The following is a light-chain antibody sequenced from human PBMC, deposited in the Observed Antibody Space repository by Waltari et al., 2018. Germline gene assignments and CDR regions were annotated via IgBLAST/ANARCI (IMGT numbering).Light chain of an antibody. CDR1: SSDVGGYNY. V-gene: IGLV2-14*03. Sequence: SPGQSITISCTGTSSDVGGYNYVSWYQHHPGKAPKLIIYDVSRWPSGVSNRFSGSKSGNTASLTISGLQAEDDADYYCSSYAGYSAVVFGGGTKVTVL. CDR3: SSYAGYSAVV. J-gene: IGLJ2*01. CDR2: DVS.